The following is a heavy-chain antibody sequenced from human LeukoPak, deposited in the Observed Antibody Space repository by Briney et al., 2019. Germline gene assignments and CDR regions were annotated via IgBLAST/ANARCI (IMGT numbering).Heavy chain of an antibody. CDR2: INSEGSST. CDR3: ARGYDRYYMDV. CDR1: GFIFSSYW. J-gene: IGHJ6*03. D-gene: IGHD3-3*01. V-gene: IGHV3-74*01. Sequence: GGSLRLSCAASGFIFSSYWIHWVRHAPGKGLVWVSRINSEGSSTSYADSVKGRFTISRDNAKNTLYLQMNSLRAEDTAVYYCARGYDRYYMDVWGKGTTVTVSS.